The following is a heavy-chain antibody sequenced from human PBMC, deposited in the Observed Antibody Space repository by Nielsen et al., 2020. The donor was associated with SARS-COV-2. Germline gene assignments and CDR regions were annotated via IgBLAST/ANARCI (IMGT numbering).Heavy chain of an antibody. CDR3: ARGPYSSSWYTWFDP. CDR2: INHSGST. CDR1: GGSFSGYY. Sequence: SETLSLTCAVYGGSFSGYYWSWIRQPPGKGLEWIGEINHSGSTNYNPSLKSRVTISVDTSKNQFSLKLRSVTAADTAVYYCARGPYSSSWYTWFDPWGQGTLVTVSS. D-gene: IGHD6-13*01. V-gene: IGHV4-34*01. J-gene: IGHJ5*02.